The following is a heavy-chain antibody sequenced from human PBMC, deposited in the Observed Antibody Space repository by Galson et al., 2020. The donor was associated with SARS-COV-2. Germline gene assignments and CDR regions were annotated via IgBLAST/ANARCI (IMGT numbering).Heavy chain of an antibody. J-gene: IGHJ4*02. D-gene: IGHD5-18*01. V-gene: IGHV3-21*06. Sequence: NSGGSLRLSCAASGFTFSSYSMNWVRQAPGKGLEWVSSISGTSTNIYYADSVNGRFTISRDNAKNSLYLQMNSLGTEDTAVYYCTRERGYSYGYSDYWGQGTLVTVSS. CDR1: GFTFSSYS. CDR3: TRERGYSYGYSDY. CDR2: ISGTSTNI.